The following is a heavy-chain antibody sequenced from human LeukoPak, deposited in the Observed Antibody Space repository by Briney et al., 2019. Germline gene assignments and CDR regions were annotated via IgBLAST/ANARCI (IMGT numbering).Heavy chain of an antibody. Sequence: PGGSLRLSCAASGFTFSSYAMSWVRQAPGKGLEWVSVISGSGGNTYYADSVKGRFTISRDNSKNTLYLQMNSLRAEDTAVYYCAKSVATISKGMDVWGHGTTVTVSS. CDR3: AKSVATISKGMDV. V-gene: IGHV3-23*01. CDR1: GFTFSSYA. CDR2: ISGSGGNT. J-gene: IGHJ6*02. D-gene: IGHD5-12*01.